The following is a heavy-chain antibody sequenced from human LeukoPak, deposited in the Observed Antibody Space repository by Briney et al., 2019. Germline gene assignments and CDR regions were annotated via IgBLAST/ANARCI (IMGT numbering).Heavy chain of an antibody. J-gene: IGHJ6*03. CDR1: GGSISSGSYY. D-gene: IGHD5-18*01. CDR3: ARGGVYSYATRNYYYYYMDV. CDR2: IYTSGST. V-gene: IGHV4-61*02. Sequence: PSETLSLTCTVSGGSISSGSYYWSWIRQPAGKGLEWIGRIYTSGSTNYNPSLKSRVTISVDTSKNQFSLKLSSVTAADTAVYYCARGGVYSYATRNYYYYYMDVWGKGTTVTISS.